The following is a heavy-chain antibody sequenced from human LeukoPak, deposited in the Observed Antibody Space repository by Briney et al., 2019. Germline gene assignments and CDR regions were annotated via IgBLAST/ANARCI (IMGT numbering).Heavy chain of an antibody. CDR2: IDWDDDK. J-gene: IGHJ4*02. V-gene: IGHV2-70*04. CDR3: ARIAPSYYYDSSAPLDY. D-gene: IGHD3-22*01. Sequence: SGPTLVKPTQTLTLTCTFSGFSLNTTGMRMGWIRQPPGKALERLARIDWDDDKFYSTSLKPRLTISKDSSRNQVVLTMTNMDPVDTATYYCARIAPSYYYDSSAPLDYWGQGTLVTVSS. CDR1: GFSLNTTGMR.